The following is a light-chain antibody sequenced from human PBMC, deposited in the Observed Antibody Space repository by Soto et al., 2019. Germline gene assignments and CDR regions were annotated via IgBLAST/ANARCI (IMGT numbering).Light chain of an antibody. CDR1: SSDIGAYNY. CDR2: DVN. J-gene: IGLJ2*01. CDR3: CSFAGGYCI. V-gene: IGLV2-11*01. Sequence: QSALTQPHSMSGSPGQSVTISCTGSSSDIGAYNYVSWYQQHPGKAPKFMIYDVNKRPSGVPDRFSGSKSGNTASLTIFGLQAEDEADYYCCSFAGGYCIFGGGTQLTVL.